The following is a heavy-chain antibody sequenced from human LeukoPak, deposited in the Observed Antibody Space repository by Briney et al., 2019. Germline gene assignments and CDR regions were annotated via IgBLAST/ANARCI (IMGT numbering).Heavy chain of an antibody. CDR2: IYYSGST. CDR1: GGSLSSSSYY. V-gene: IGHV4-39*07. D-gene: IGHD5-18*01. J-gene: IGHJ4*02. Sequence: SGTLSLTCTVSGGSLSSSSYYWGWIRQPPGKGLEWIGSIYYSGSTYYNPSLKSRVTISVDTSKKQFSLKLRTATAADTAVYYCARIEAVTRGYNHAYYFDYWGQGTLVTVSS. CDR3: ARIEAVTRGYNHAYYFDY.